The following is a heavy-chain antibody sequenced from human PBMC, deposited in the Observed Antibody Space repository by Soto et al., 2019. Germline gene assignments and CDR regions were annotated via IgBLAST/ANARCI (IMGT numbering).Heavy chain of an antibody. J-gene: IGHJ4*02. V-gene: IGHV4-59*08. D-gene: IGHD6-19*01. Sequence: ASETLSLTCTVSGGSMISYYWSWIRQPPGRGLEWIGFIYYAGSTKYNPSLNSRVTISVDTSKNQFSLTVTSVTAADTAVYYCVQTTGWPGFDFWGQGTLVTVSS. CDR1: GGSMISYY. CDR2: IYYAGST. CDR3: VQTTGWPGFDF.